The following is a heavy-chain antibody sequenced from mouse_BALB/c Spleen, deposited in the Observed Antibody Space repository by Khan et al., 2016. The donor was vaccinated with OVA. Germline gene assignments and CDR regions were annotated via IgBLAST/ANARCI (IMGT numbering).Heavy chain of an antibody. CDR2: IWSGGST. V-gene: IGHV2-4-1*01. CDR3: VSHYGSSPRAMDY. J-gene: IGHJ4*01. Sequence: QVQLKESGPGLVQPSQSLSITCTVSGFSLTSYGVHWVRQSPGKGLEWLGVIWSGGSTDYNAAFISRLSISTDNSKSQVFFKRNSLQADDTAIYYCVSHYGSSPRAMDYWGQGTSVTVSS. CDR1: GFSLTSYG. D-gene: IGHD1-1*01.